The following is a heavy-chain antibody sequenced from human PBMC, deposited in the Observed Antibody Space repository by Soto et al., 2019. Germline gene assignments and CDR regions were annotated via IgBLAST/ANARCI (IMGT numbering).Heavy chain of an antibody. V-gene: IGHV3-7*04. J-gene: IGHJ4*02. D-gene: IGHD5-18*01. CDR1: GFIFSDHW. Sequence: EVYLVESGGDLVQPGGSLSLSCAASGFIFSDHWMNWVRQAPGKGLEWVANIKQDGSETKYVESVRGRFTISRDNAKNSLYLQMNTLRAEDTAVYYCAGGTGWLTDKWGQGTLVAVSS. CDR2: IKQDGSET. CDR3: AGGTGWLTDK.